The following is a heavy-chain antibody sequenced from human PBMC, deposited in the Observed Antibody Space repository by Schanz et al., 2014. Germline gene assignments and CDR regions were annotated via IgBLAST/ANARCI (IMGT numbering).Heavy chain of an antibody. Sequence: EGQLLESGGGLIQPGGSLRLSCAASGFTFNSYAMTWVRQAPGKGLEWVSSISHSGGSKYYADSVKGRFTISRDNSKNTLYLQMNSLRAEDTAMYYCARRASCSRIGCPFDSWGQGTLVTVSS. CDR3: ARRASCSRIGCPFDS. D-gene: IGHD2-2*01. J-gene: IGHJ4*02. CDR1: GFTFNSYA. V-gene: IGHV3-23*01. CDR2: ISHSGGSK.